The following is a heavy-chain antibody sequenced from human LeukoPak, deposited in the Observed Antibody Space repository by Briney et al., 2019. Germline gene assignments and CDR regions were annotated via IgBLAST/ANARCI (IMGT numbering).Heavy chain of an antibody. J-gene: IGHJ4*02. CDR2: ISGSGGST. Sequence: GGSLRLSCAASGFTFSTYAMGWVRQRWVRQAPGKGLEWVSTISGSGGSTYYADSVKGRFTISRDNSKNTLFLQMNSLRVEDTAVYYCAAYRDRGAPWDSWGQGTLVTVSS. D-gene: IGHD2-21*01. CDR3: AAYRDRGAPWDS. CDR1: GFTFSTYA. V-gene: IGHV3-23*01.